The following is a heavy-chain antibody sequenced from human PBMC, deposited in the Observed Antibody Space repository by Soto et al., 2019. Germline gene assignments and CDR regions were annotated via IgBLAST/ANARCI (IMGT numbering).Heavy chain of an antibody. CDR3: ARDIILEPAASNWFDP. J-gene: IGHJ5*02. Sequence: ASVKVSCKASGYTFTSYAVHWVRQAPGQRLEWMGWINAGNGNTKYSQKFQGRVTITRDTSANTSYMELSSLRSEDTAVYYCARDIILEPAASNWFDPWGQGTLVTVSS. CDR2: INAGNGNT. CDR1: GYTFTSYA. D-gene: IGHD2-2*01. V-gene: IGHV1-3*01.